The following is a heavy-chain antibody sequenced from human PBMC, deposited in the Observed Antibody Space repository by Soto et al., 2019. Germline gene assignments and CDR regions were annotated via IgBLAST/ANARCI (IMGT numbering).Heavy chain of an antibody. V-gene: IGHV3-21*01. Sequence: GGSLRLSCAASGFTFRSYTMNWVRQAPGKGLEWVSSISSSSRNIDYADSMKGQFTISRDNVKNSLYLQMNSLRAEDTAVYYCAREYYYYYMDVWGKGTTVTVSS. CDR2: ISSSSRNI. CDR1: GFTFRSYT. CDR3: AREYYYYYMDV. J-gene: IGHJ6*03.